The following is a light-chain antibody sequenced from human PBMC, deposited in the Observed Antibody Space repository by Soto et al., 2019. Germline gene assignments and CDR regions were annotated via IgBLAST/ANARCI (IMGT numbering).Light chain of an antibody. CDR2: AAS. J-gene: IGKJ5*01. V-gene: IGKV3-20*01. CDR3: QQSSSSPIT. CDR1: QSVTSSY. Sequence: EIVLTQSPGTLSFSPGERATLSCGASQSVTSSYLAWYQQKPGQAPRLLMYAASSRATGIPDRFSGSGSGTDFTLTISRLEAEDFAVYYCQQSSSSPITFGQGTRLEIK.